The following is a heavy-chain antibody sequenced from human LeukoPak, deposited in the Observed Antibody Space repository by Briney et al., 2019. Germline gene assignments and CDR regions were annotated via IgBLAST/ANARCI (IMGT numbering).Heavy chain of an antibody. CDR1: GGSISSYY. V-gene: IGHV4-59*01. CDR3: ARQCGGDCYQYAFDI. CDR2: IYYSGST. J-gene: IGHJ3*02. Sequence: SETLSLTCTVSGGSISSYYWSWIRQPPGKGLEWIGYIYYSGSTNYNPSLKSRVTISVDTSKNQFSLKLSSVTAADTAVYYCARQCGGDCYQYAFDIWGQGTMVTVSS. D-gene: IGHD2-21*02.